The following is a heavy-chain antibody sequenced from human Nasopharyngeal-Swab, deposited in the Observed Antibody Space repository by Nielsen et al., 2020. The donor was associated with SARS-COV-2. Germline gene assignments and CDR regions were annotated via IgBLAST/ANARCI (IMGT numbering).Heavy chain of an antibody. CDR2: ISSSSRTI. J-gene: IGHJ4*02. V-gene: IGHV3-48*02. Sequence: GESLKIYCAASEFTFNTYDMTWGRQAPGKGLEWLSYISSSSRTIYYADSVKGRFTISRDNAKNSLYLQMNTLRDEDTAVYYCARLRYYSSDYWGQGTLVTVSS. CDR1: EFTFNTYD. CDR3: ARLRYYSSDY. D-gene: IGHD1-26*01.